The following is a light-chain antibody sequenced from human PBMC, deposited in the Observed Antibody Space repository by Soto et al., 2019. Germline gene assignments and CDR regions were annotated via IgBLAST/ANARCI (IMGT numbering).Light chain of an antibody. CDR3: QQYGRSPGLFT. J-gene: IGKJ3*01. Sequence: EIVLTQSPGTLALSPGERATLSCRASQSVSSNNLTWYQQKAGQAPRLLIYGSSSRATGIPDMFSGSGSGTYFTLAISRLEPEDFAVYFCQQYGRSPGLFTFGPGSKVDFK. CDR2: GSS. CDR1: QSVSSNN. V-gene: IGKV3-20*01.